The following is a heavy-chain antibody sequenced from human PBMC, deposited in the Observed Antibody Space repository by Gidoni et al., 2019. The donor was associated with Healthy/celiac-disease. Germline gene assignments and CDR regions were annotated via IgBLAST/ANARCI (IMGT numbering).Heavy chain of an antibody. D-gene: IGHD5-18*01. CDR3: AKVGGRYSYGLGYFDY. Sequence: EVQLLESGGGLVQPGGSLRLSCAASGFPFSSYAMSWGRQAPGKGLEWVSAISGSGGSTYYADSVKGRFTISRDNSKNTLYLQMNSLRAEDTAVYYCAKVGGRYSYGLGYFDYWGQGTLVTVSS. CDR2: ISGSGGST. V-gene: IGHV3-23*01. CDR1: GFPFSSYA. J-gene: IGHJ4*02.